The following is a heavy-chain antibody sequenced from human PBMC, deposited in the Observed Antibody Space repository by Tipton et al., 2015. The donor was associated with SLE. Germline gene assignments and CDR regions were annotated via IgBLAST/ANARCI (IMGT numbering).Heavy chain of an antibody. CDR2: IIPMFGTP. V-gene: IGHV1-69*05. Sequence: QLVQSGAEVKKPGSSVKVSCKDSGGIFSSYAVTWVRQAPGQGLERMGGIIPMFGTPNYAQKFQGRVTITTDESTSTAYLELRSLRSEDTAVYYCARSRYYYDSSGYLDYWGQGTLVTVSS. CDR3: ARSRYYYDSSGYLDY. CDR1: GGIFSSYA. J-gene: IGHJ4*02. D-gene: IGHD3-22*01.